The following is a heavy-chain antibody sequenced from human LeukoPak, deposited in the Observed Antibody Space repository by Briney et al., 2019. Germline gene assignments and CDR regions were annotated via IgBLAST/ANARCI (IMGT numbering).Heavy chain of an antibody. Sequence: SETLSLTCTVSGGSISSGSYYWSWIRQPAGKGLEWIGRIYTSGSTNYNPSLKSRVIISVDTSKNQFSLKLSSVTAADTAVYYCATMTTGLYYFDYWGQGTLVTVSS. D-gene: IGHD4-11*01. CDR1: GGSISSGSYY. CDR3: ATMTTGLYYFDY. CDR2: IYTSGST. V-gene: IGHV4-61*02. J-gene: IGHJ4*02.